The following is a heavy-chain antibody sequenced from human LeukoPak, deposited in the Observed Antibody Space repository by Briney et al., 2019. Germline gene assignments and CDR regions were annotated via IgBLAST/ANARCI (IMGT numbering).Heavy chain of an antibody. V-gene: IGHV4-34*01. J-gene: IGHJ4*02. D-gene: IGHD3-10*01. CDR3: ARVSSYYGSGSYGGRDY. CDR2: INHSGST. Sequence: SETLSLTCAVYGGSFSGYYWSWIRQPPGKGLEWIGEINHSGSTNYNPSLKSRVTISVDTSKNQFSLKLSSVTAADTAVYYCARVSSYYGSGSYGGRDYWGQGTLVTVSS. CDR1: GGSFSGYY.